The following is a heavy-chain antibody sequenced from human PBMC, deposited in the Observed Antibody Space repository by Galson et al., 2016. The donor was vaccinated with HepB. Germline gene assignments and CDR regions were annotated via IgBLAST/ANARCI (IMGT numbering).Heavy chain of an antibody. CDR1: GDSVSSNSAG. D-gene: IGHD7-27*01. V-gene: IGHV6-1*01. CDR3: ARSYLLGRGFGW. CDR2: TFYRSNWQN. Sequence: CAISGDSVSSNSAGWNWIRQSPSRGLEWLGRTFYRSNWQNNYAESVKSRISINPDTSKNQFSLQLNSVTPEDTAVYYCARSYLLGRGFGWWGQGTLVTVSS. J-gene: IGHJ4*02.